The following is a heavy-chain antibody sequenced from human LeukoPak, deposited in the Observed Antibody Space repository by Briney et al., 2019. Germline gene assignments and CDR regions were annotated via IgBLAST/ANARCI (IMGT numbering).Heavy chain of an antibody. V-gene: IGHV1-69*13. Sequence: ASVKVSCKASGGTFSSYAISWVRQAPGQGLEWMGGIIPIFGTANYAQKFQGRVTITADESTSTAYMELSSLRSEDTAVYYCAGSRCIAARRYYYYYYMDVWGKGSTVTVSS. CDR2: IIPIFGTA. CDR1: GGTFSSYA. D-gene: IGHD6-6*01. J-gene: IGHJ6*03. CDR3: AGSRCIAARRYYYYYYMDV.